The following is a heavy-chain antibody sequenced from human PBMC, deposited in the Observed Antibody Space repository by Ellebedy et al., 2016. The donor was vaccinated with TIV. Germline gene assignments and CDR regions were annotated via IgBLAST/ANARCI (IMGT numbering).Heavy chain of an antibody. Sequence: ASVKVSCXASGYTFTSYYMHWVRQAPGQGLEWMGIINPSGGSTSYAQKFQGRVTMTRDTSTSTVYMELSSLRSEDTAVYYSARNSGSYGENWYFDLWGRGTLVTVSS. CDR1: GYTFTSYY. CDR3: ARNSGSYGENWYFDL. J-gene: IGHJ2*01. D-gene: IGHD1-26*01. CDR2: INPSGGST. V-gene: IGHV1-46*01.